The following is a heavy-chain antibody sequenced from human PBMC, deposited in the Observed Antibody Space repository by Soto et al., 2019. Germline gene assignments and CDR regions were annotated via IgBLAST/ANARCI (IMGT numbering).Heavy chain of an antibody. CDR3: AREGRFLEWLYWFDP. CDR1: GGTFSSYA. D-gene: IGHD3-3*01. V-gene: IGHV1-69*01. Sequence: QVQLVQSGAEVKKPGSSVKVSCQASGGTFSSYAISWVRQAPGQGREWMGGIIPIFGTANYAQKFQGRVTITADEATSTAYMELSSLRSEDTAVYYCAREGRFLEWLYWFDPWGQGTLVTVSS. J-gene: IGHJ5*02. CDR2: IIPIFGTA.